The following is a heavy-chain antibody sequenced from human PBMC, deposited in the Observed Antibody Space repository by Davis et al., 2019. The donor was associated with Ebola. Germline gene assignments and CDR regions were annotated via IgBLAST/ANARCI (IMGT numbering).Heavy chain of an antibody. CDR3: ASTFGYSNYGRGYYYYGMDV. V-gene: IGHV1-18*01. Sequence: AASVKVSCKASGYTFTSYGISWVRQAPGQGLEWMGWISAYNGNTNYAQKFQGRVTITADKSTSTAYMELSSLRSEDTAVYYCASTFGYSNYGRGYYYYGMDVWGQGTTVTVSS. CDR1: GYTFTSYG. J-gene: IGHJ6*02. D-gene: IGHD4-11*01. CDR2: ISAYNGNT.